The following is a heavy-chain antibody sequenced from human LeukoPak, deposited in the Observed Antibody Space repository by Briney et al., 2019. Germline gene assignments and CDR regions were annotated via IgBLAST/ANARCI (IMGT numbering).Heavy chain of an antibody. Sequence: GGSLRLSCAASRFTFSSYAMSWVRQAPGKGLEWVSAISGSGGSTYYAHSVKGRFTISRDNSKNTLYLQMNSLRAEDTAVYYCARLLWFRDRYFDYWGQGTLVTVSS. D-gene: IGHD3-10*01. CDR3: ARLLWFRDRYFDY. CDR1: RFTFSSYA. CDR2: ISGSGGST. V-gene: IGHV3-23*01. J-gene: IGHJ4*02.